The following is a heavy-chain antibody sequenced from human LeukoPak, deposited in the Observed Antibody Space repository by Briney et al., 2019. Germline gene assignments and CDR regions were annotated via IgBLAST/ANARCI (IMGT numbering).Heavy chain of an antibody. CDR3: ARRSGYCSGGSCYYFDY. Sequence: SETLSLTCAVYGGSFSGYYWSWIRQPPGKGLEWIGEINHSGSTNYNPSLKSRVTISVDTSKNQFSLKLSSVTAADTAVYYCARRSGYCSGGSCYYFDYWGQGTLVTVSS. CDR2: INHSGST. CDR1: GGSFSGYY. D-gene: IGHD2-15*01. J-gene: IGHJ4*02. V-gene: IGHV4-34*01.